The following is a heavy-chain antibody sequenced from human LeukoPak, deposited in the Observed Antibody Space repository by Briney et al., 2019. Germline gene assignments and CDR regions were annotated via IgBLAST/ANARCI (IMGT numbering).Heavy chain of an antibody. CDR2: ISAYNGNT. CDR1: GYIFTSYG. V-gene: IGHV1-18*01. D-gene: IGHD3-10*01. Sequence: ASAKVSCKASGYIFTSYGISWVRQAPGQGLEWMGWISAYNGNTNYAQKLRGRVTMTTDTSTSTAYMELRSLRSDDTAVYYCARVPVAGGQYFQHWGQGTLVTVSS. J-gene: IGHJ1*01. CDR3: ARVPVAGGQYFQH.